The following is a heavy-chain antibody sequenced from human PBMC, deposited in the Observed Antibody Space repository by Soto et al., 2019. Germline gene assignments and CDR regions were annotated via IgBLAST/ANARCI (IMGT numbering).Heavy chain of an antibody. V-gene: IGHV1-69*13. CDR2: IIPIFGTA. Sequence: SVKVSCKASGGTFSSYAISWVRQAPGQGLEWMGGIIPIFGTANYAQKFQGRFTITADESTSTAYMELSSLRSEDTAVYYAQLGNYYYGMDVWGQGTTVTVSS. CDR1: GGTFSSYA. CDR3: QLGNYYYGMDV. J-gene: IGHJ6*02. D-gene: IGHD6-6*01.